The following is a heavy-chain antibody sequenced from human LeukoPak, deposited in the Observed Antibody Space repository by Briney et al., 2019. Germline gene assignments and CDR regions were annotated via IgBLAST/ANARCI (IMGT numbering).Heavy chain of an antibody. D-gene: IGHD6-19*01. V-gene: IGHV4-34*01. J-gene: IGHJ6*03. CDR2: INHSGST. CDR3: ARGGGWYGSYYYYYMDV. CDR1: GGSISGYY. Sequence: PSEALSLTCAVYGGSISGYYWSWIRQPPGKGLEWIGEINHSGSTNYNPSLKSRVTISVDTSKNQFSLKLSSVTAADTAVYYCARGGGWYGSYYYYYMDVWGKGTTVTVSS.